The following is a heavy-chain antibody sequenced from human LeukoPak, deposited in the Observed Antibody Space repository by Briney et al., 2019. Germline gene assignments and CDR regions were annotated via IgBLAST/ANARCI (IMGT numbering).Heavy chain of an antibody. CDR1: GGSFSGYY. CDR2: INHSGST. V-gene: IGHV4-34*01. J-gene: IGHJ6*03. CDR3: ARGRGSIGYYDSSGYYMDV. Sequence: PSETLSLTCAVYGGSFSGYYWSWIRQPPGKGLEWIGEINHSGSTNYNPSLKSRVTISVDTSKNQFSLKLSSVTAADTAVYYCARGRGSIGYYDSSGYYMDVWGKGITVTVSS. D-gene: IGHD3-22*01.